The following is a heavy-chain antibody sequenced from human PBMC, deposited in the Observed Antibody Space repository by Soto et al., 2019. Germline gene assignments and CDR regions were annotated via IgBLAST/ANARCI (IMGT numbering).Heavy chain of an antibody. CDR3: ARDGIAAAGTSWFDP. D-gene: IGHD6-13*01. J-gene: IGHJ5*02. CDR2: ISAYNGNT. V-gene: IGHV1-18*01. CDR1: GYTFPSYG. Sequence: PVKVSCKASGYTFPSYGTSGVRQPPGQGLEWMGWISAYNGNTNYAQKLQGRVTMTTDTSTSTAYMELRSLRSDDTAVYYCARDGIAAAGTSWFDPWGQGTLVTVSS.